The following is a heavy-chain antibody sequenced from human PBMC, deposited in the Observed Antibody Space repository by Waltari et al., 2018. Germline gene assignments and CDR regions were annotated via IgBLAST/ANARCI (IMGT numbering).Heavy chain of an antibody. CDR3: TRGAGPGSLDY. CDR1: GFTFNSYW. D-gene: IGHD3-10*01. J-gene: IGHJ4*02. Sequence: EVQLVESGGGLVQPGGSLRLSCAASGFTFNSYWMSWVRQAPGKGLEWVANIKQDGSDKYYVDSVRGRFTISRDNAKNSLYLQMNSLRAEDTAVYYCTRGAGPGSLDYWGQGTLVTVSS. CDR2: IKQDGSDK. V-gene: IGHV3-7*01.